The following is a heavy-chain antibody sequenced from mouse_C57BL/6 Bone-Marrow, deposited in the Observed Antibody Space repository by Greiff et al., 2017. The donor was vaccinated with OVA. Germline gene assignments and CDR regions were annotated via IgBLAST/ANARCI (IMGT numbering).Heavy chain of an antibody. Sequence: VQLQQPGAELVMPGASVKLSCKASGYTFTSYWMHWVKQRPGQGLEWIGEIDPSASYTNYNQKFKDKSTLTVDKSSSTAYMQLSSLTSEDSAVDDCAREYYNYARDDWGQGTAVTVSS. D-gene: IGHD2-12*01. CDR1: GYTFTSYW. CDR3: AREYYNYARDD. CDR2: IDPSASYT. J-gene: IGHJ4*01. V-gene: IGHV1-69*01.